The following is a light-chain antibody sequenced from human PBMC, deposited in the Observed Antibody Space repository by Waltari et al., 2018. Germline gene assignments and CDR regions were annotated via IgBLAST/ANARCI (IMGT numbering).Light chain of an antibody. J-gene: IGKJ4*01. V-gene: IGKV3-11*01. Sequence: DIVLTQSPAILSLSPGERASLSCRASQSVTNYLACYQQKPGQAPGLLIYDTSNRATGIPARFSGSGVGTDFTLTISSLEPEDFAVYYCQQRRDWPLTFGGGTKVEIK. CDR3: QQRRDWPLT. CDR1: QSVTNY. CDR2: DTS.